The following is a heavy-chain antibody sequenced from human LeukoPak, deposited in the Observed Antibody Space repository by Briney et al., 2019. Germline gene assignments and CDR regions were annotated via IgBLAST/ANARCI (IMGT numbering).Heavy chain of an antibody. J-gene: IGHJ4*02. Sequence: GGSLRLSCATSGFTFTDYYMTWIRQAPGKGLEWISYISVSGTTMYYADSVKGRFTLSRDNAKNSLYLQMNSLRAEDTAVYYCARESPRYCSSTSCSFDYWGQGTLVTVSS. D-gene: IGHD2-2*01. CDR1: GFTFTDYY. CDR2: ISVSGTTM. V-gene: IGHV3-11*04. CDR3: ARESPRYCSSTSCSFDY.